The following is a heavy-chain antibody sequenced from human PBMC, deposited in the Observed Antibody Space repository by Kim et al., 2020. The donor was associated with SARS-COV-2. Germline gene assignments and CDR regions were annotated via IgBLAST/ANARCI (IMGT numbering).Heavy chain of an antibody. CDR1: GVTFSSYA. CDR3: VKDRGSSSSMGKFDS. V-gene: IGHV3-23*01. J-gene: IGHJ4*02. Sequence: GGSLRLSCAASGVTFSSYAMTWVRQAPGKGLEWVSSITASGSDTYYADSVKGRFTISRDNSKDTLYLQMDSLRGEDTAMYYCVKDRGSSSSMGKFDSWGQGTLVTVPS. CDR2: ITASGSDT. D-gene: IGHD6-6*01.